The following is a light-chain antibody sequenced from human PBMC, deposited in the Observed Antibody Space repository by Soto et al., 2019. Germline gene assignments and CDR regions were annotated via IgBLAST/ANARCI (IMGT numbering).Light chain of an antibody. Sequence: DIQITQSPSTLSASVGDRVTITCRASQTISSWLAWYQQKTGKAPKXLIYKASTLESGVPSRFSGSLYGTEFNLTISSLQTDDFATYYCQHYNSYSETFGQGTKVDIK. V-gene: IGKV1-5*03. CDR2: KAS. J-gene: IGKJ1*01. CDR3: QHYNSYSET. CDR1: QTISSW.